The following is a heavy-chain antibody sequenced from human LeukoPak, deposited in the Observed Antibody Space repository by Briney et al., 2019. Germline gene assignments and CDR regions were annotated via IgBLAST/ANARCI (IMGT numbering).Heavy chain of an antibody. J-gene: IGHJ4*02. D-gene: IGHD5-24*01. CDR2: IYYSGST. CDR3: ARARRGKDGYTN. Sequence: PSETLSLTCTVSGGSISSGSYYWSWIRQPPGKGLEWIGYIYYSGSTNYNPSLKSRVTISVDTSKNQFSLKLSSVTAADTAVYYCARARRGKDGYTNWGQGTLVTVSS. V-gene: IGHV4-61*01. CDR1: GGSISSGSYY.